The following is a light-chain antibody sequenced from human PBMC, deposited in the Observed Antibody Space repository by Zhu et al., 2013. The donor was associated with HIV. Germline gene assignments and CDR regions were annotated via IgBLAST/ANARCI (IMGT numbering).Light chain of an antibody. CDR2: DDS. J-gene: IGLJ3*02. Sequence: SYELTQPPSVSVAPGKTARITCGGNNIGSKSVHWYQQKPGQAPVLVIYDDSDRPSGIPERFSGSNSGNTATLTISGTQAMDEADYYCQAWDSSCWVFGGGTKLTVL. CDR1: NIGSKS. CDR3: QAWDSSCWV. V-gene: IGLV3-21*01.